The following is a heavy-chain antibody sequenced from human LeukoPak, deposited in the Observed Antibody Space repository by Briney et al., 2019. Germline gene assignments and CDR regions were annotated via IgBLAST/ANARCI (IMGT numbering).Heavy chain of an antibody. D-gene: IGHD3-3*01. J-gene: IGHJ4*02. V-gene: IGHV3-7*01. CDR3: TRDFVF. CDR1: GFAVSTYW. CDR2: INQDGSVK. Sequence: RTGGSLRLSCAASGFAVSTYWMDWVRQAPGKGLEWVGNINQDGSVKHYVDSVRGRFTISRDNARNSVYLQMSALRVEDTAVYYCTRDFVFWGQGSLVTASS.